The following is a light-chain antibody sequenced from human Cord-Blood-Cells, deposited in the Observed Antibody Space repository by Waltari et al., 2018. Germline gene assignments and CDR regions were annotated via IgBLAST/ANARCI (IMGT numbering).Light chain of an antibody. CDR1: SSYAGSYNL. J-gene: IGLJ1*01. CDR2: EVS. CDR3: CSYAGSSTF. Sequence: QSALTQPASVSGSPGQSITISCTGTSSYAGSYNLVSWYHQHPGKAPTLMIYEVSKRPSGVSNRFSGSKSGNTASLTISGLQAEDEADYYCCSYAGSSTFFGTGTKVTVL. V-gene: IGLV2-23*02.